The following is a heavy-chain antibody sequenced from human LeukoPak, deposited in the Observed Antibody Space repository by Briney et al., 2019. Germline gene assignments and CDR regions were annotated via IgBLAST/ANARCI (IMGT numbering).Heavy chain of an antibody. D-gene: IGHD6-19*01. CDR1: GYTFTSYD. V-gene: IGHV1-8*03. Sequence: ASVKVSCKASGYTFTSYDINWVRQATGQGLEWMGWMNPNSGNTGYAQKFQGRVTITRNTSISTAYMELSSVTAADTAVYYCARNMGYSSGWYIIWGQGTMVTVSS. CDR2: MNPNSGNT. CDR3: ARNMGYSSGWYII. J-gene: IGHJ3*02.